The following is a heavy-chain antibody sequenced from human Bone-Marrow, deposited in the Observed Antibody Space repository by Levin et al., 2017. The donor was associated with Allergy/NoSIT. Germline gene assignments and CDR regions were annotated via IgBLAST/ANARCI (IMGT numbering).Heavy chain of an antibody. CDR3: ATDFYCDTTTCQPLPKN. D-gene: IGHD2-2*01. Sequence: PGGSLRLSCAASGFPFSGYAMSWVRQAPGKGLEWVSAISGSGVDTYYADSVKGRFTISRDNSKNTLYLQMNSLRAEDTAVYFCATDFYCDTTTCQPLPKNWGQGTLVTVSS. CDR1: GFPFSGYA. CDR2: ISGSGVDT. V-gene: IGHV3-23*01. J-gene: IGHJ4*02.